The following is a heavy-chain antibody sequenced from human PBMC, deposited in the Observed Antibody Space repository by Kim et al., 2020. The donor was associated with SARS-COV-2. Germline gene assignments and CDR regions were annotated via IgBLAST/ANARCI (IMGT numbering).Heavy chain of an antibody. V-gene: IGHV6-1*01. CDR2: TYYRSKWYN. J-gene: IGHJ6*02. Sequence: SQTLSLTCDLSGDSVSSNNALWNWIRQSPSRGLEWLGRTYYRSKWYNEYAVSVDSRISISEDTSKNQFSLQLKFVTPDDTAVYFCARDESMGLDVWGQGTTV. D-gene: IGHD6-6*01. CDR3: ARDESMGLDV. CDR1: GDSVSSNNAL.